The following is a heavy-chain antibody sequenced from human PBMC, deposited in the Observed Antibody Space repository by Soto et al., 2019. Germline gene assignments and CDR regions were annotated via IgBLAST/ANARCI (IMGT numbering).Heavy chain of an antibody. J-gene: IGHJ3*01. Sequence: QVQLVQSGAAVRKPGSSVKVSCKASGGTFTNYDITWVRQAPRQGLEWMGGIVPLPGTTNYAQKFRGRVTISADESTSTASMGRSSRRAEDTAVYNCASGGVGLGGISCWPEYACEGWGPVTMVILSS. CDR1: GGTFTNYD. V-gene: IGHV1-69*01. D-gene: IGHD6-19*01. CDR3: ASGGVGLGGISCWPEYACEG. CDR2: IVPLPGTT.